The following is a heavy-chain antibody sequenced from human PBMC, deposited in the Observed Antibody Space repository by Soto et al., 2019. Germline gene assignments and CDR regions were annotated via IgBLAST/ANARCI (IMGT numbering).Heavy chain of an antibody. V-gene: IGHV4-30-4*01. CDR1: GGSISSGDYY. D-gene: IGHD5-18*01. CDR2: IYYSGST. Sequence: SETLSLTCTVSGGSISSGDYYWSWIRQPPGKGLEWIGYIYYSGSTYYNPSLKSRVTISVDTSKNQFSLKLSSVTAADTAVYYCDRAYFEDTAMVNFDYWGQGTLVTVYS. J-gene: IGHJ4*02. CDR3: DRAYFEDTAMVNFDY.